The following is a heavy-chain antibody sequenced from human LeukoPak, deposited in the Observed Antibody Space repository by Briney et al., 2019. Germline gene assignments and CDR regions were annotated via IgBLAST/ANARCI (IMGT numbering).Heavy chain of an antibody. CDR2: ISYDGSNK. D-gene: IGHD1-14*01. CDR1: GFTFSSYA. J-gene: IGHJ4*02. Sequence: GGSLRLSCAASGFTFSSYAMHWVRQAPGKGLEWAAVISYDGSNKYYADSVKGRFTISRDNSKNTLYLQMNSLRAEDTAVYYCARDHRVHYFDYWGQGTLVTVSS. V-gene: IGHV3-30*04. CDR3: ARDHRVHYFDY.